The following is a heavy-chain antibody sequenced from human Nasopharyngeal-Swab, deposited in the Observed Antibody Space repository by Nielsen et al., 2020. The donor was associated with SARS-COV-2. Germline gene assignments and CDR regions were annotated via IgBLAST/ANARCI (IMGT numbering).Heavy chain of an antibody. V-gene: IGHV4-59*01. CDR1: GGSIGTYY. Sequence: SETLSLTCTVSGGSIGTYYWAWIPQHPGKELEWIGYMSNSGNTKYNPSLKSRVTISVDTSRNQFSLRLTSVTAADTAVYYCARGSYDSGMYYQIIYPLEDWGQGILVNVSS. D-gene: IGHD3-10*01. CDR2: MSNSGNT. CDR3: ARGSYDSGMYYQIIYPLED. J-gene: IGHJ4*02.